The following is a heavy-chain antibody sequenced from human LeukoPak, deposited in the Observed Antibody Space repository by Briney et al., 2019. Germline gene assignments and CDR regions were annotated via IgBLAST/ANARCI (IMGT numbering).Heavy chain of an antibody. D-gene: IGHD6-19*01. Sequence: GGSLRLSCAASGFTVSSNYMSWVRQAPGKGLEWVSVIDSGSSTYYADSVKGRFTISRDNSKNTLYLQMNSLRAEDTAVYYCARGRGVVTGTGGYYFDYWGQGSLVTVSS. CDR2: IDSGSST. CDR3: ARGRGVVTGTGGYYFDY. V-gene: IGHV3-53*01. CDR1: GFTVSSNY. J-gene: IGHJ4*02.